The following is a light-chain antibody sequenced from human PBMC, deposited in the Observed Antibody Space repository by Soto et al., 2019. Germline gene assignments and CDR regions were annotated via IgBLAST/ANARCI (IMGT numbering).Light chain of an antibody. V-gene: IGKV3-20*01. J-gene: IGKJ4*01. CDR2: GAS. CDR3: QPDCSSPLS. CDR1: QSVSSKS. Sequence: EIVLTQSPGTLSLSPGERATLSCRASQSVSSKSLAWYQQKPGQTPRLLIYGASSSATGIPDRFSGSGSWTDFTLTISGLEPEDFAVYYCQPDCSSPLSFGGGAKVEI.